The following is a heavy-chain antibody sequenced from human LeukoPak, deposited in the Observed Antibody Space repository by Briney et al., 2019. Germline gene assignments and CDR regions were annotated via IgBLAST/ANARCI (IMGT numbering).Heavy chain of an antibody. CDR3: ARLHSYASGSYYESYFDP. Sequence: GASVQVSCKASGYTFTGFYVHWVRQAPGQGLEWMGWVNPHSGGTDYAQKFQGRVTMTRDTSISTAYMELYSLTSDDTAIYFCARLHSYASGSYYESYFDPWGQGTLVTVSS. CDR1: GYTFTGFY. J-gene: IGHJ5*02. CDR2: VNPHSGGT. V-gene: IGHV1-2*02. D-gene: IGHD3-10*01.